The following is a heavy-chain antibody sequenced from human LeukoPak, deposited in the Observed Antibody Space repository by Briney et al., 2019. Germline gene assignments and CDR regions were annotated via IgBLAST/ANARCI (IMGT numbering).Heavy chain of an antibody. J-gene: IGHJ6*02. V-gene: IGHV3-33*01. CDR3: ARDSWGGDYGFYYGMDV. D-gene: IGHD4-17*01. Sequence: TGGSLRLSCAASGFTFSSYGMHWVRQAPGKGLEWVAVIWYDGSNKYYADSVKGRFTISRDNSKNTLYLQMNSLRAEDTAVYYCARDSWGGDYGFYYGMDVWGQGTTVTVSS. CDR2: IWYDGSNK. CDR1: GFTFSSYG.